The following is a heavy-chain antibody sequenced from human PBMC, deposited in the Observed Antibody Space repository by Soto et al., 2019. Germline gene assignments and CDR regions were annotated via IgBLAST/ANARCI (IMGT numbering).Heavy chain of an antibody. Sequence: VQLVESGGVVVQPGGSLRLSCAASGFTFDDYTMHWVRQAPGKGLEWVSLISWDGGSTYYADSVKGRFTISRDNSKNSLYLQMNSLRTEDTALYYCAKNYYDSSGYLFDYWGQGTLVTVSS. CDR1: GFTFDDYT. J-gene: IGHJ4*02. D-gene: IGHD3-22*01. CDR3: AKNYYDSSGYLFDY. V-gene: IGHV3-43*01. CDR2: ISWDGGST.